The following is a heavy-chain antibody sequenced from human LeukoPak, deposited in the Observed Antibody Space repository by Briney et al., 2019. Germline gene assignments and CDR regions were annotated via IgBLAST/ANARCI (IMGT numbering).Heavy chain of an antibody. V-gene: IGHV4-39*01. CDR1: GFTFSSYA. CDR2: IYYSGST. CDR3: ATYDKGYYGRY. J-gene: IGHJ4*02. D-gene: IGHD3-22*01. Sequence: PGGSLRLSCAASGFTFSSYAMSWVRQPPGKGLEWIGSIYYSGSTYYNPSLKSRVTISADTSKNQFSLKLSSVTAADTAVYYCATYDKGYYGRYWGQGTLVTVSS.